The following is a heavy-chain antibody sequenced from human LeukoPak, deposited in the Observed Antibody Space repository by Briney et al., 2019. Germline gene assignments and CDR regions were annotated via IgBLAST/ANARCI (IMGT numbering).Heavy chain of an antibody. CDR1: GGSISSYY. Sequence: TSETLSLTCTVSGGSISSYYWSWIRQPPGKGLEWIGYIYYSGSTNYNPSLKSRVTISVDTSKNQFSLKLSSVTAADTAVYYCARGGAGRSGWYDYWGQGTLVTVSS. V-gene: IGHV4-59*01. J-gene: IGHJ4*02. CDR3: ARGGAGRSGWYDY. CDR2: IYYSGST. D-gene: IGHD6-19*01.